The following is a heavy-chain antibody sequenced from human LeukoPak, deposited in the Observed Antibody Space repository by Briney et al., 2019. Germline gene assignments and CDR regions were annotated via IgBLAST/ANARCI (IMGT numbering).Heavy chain of an antibody. J-gene: IGHJ5*02. CDR3: ARDCSGGSCSYIWFDP. D-gene: IGHD2-15*01. V-gene: IGHV1-18*01. CDR2: ISAYNGNT. Sequence: GASVKVSCKASGYTFTSYGISWVRQAPGQGLEWMGWISAYNGNTNYAQKLQGRVTMTTDTSTSTAYMELRSLRSDDTAVYYCARDCSGGSCSYIWFDPWGQGTLVTVSS. CDR1: GYTFTSYG.